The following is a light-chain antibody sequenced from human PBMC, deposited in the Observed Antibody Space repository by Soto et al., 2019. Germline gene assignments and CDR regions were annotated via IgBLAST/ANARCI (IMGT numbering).Light chain of an antibody. CDR3: QQYGSSPPIT. CDR2: GAS. Sequence: EIVLTQSPGTLSLSPGERATLSCRASQSVSSSYLAWYQQKPGQAPRLLIYGASSRANGIPDRFSGSGSGTDFTLTISRTEPEDFAVYYCQQYGSSPPITFGQGTRLEIK. V-gene: IGKV3-20*01. CDR1: QSVSSSY. J-gene: IGKJ5*01.